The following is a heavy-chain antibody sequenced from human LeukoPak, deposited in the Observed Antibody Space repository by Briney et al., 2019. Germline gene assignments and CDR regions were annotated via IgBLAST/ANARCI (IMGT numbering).Heavy chain of an antibody. CDR3: ARGVTGYSSGWYPDY. J-gene: IGHJ4*02. CDR2: IYHSGST. V-gene: IGHV4-38-2*01. D-gene: IGHD6-19*01. CDR1: GYSISSGYY. Sequence: PSETLSLTCAVSGYSISSGYYWGWIRQSPGKGLEWIGSIYHSGSTYYNPSLKSRVTISVDTSKNQFSLKLSSVTAADTAVYYCARGVTGYSSGWYPDYWGRGTLVTVSS.